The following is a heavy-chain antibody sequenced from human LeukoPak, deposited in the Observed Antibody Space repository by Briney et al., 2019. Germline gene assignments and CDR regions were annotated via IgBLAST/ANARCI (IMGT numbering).Heavy chain of an antibody. Sequence: ASVKVSCTASGYTFTGYYMHWVRQAPGQGLEWMGWISPNSGGTNYAQKFQGRVTMTRDTSISTAYMELSRLRSDDTAVYYCARSYSSSSRGVDYWGQGTLVTVSS. CDR2: ISPNSGGT. J-gene: IGHJ4*02. D-gene: IGHD6-6*01. CDR1: GYTFTGYY. CDR3: ARSYSSSSRGVDY. V-gene: IGHV1-2*02.